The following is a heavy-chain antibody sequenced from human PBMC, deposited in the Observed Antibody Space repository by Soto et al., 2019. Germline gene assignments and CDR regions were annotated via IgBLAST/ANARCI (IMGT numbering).Heavy chain of an antibody. CDR3: AREAGYSYGYVFDY. D-gene: IGHD5-18*01. J-gene: IGHJ4*02. CDR1: GGTFGNHA. V-gene: IGHV1-69*09. Sequence: QAQLVQSGAEVKKPGSSVKVSCTASGGTFGNHAISWVRQAPGQGLEWMGGIIPVLGVGDNAQKFQGRVTINAYTSTNTAYMELRSMRSEDTAHYYCAREAGYSYGYVFDYWGQGTLVIVSS. CDR2: IIPVLGVG.